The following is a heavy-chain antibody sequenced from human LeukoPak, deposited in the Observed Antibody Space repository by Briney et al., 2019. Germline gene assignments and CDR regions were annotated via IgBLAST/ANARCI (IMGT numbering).Heavy chain of an antibody. D-gene: IGHD3-9*01. CDR1: GGSISSSSYY. CDR2: IYYSGST. V-gene: IGHV4-39*01. J-gene: IGHJ4*02. Sequence: PSETLSLTCTVSGGSISSSSYYWGWIRQPPGKGLEWIGSIYYSGSTYYNPSLKSRVTVSVDTSKNQFSLKLSSVTAADTAVYYCARQGKDTTGYLFFDNWGQGTLVTVSS. CDR3: ARQGKDTTGYLFFDN.